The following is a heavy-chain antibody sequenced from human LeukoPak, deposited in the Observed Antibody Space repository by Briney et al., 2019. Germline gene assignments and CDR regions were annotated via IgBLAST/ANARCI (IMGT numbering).Heavy chain of an antibody. D-gene: IGHD5-18*01. CDR2: IKQDGSEK. Sequence: GGSLRLSCAASGFTFSSYWMSWVRQAPGKGLEWVANIKQDGSEKYYVDSVKGRFTISRDNAKNSLYLQMNSLRAEDTAVYYCARDYADSYADGSDYWGQGTLVTVSS. V-gene: IGHV3-7*03. CDR1: GFTFSSYW. CDR3: ARDYADSYADGSDY. J-gene: IGHJ4*02.